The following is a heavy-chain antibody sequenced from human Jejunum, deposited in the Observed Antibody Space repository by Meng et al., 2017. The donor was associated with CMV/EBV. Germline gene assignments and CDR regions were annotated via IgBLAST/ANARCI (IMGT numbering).Heavy chain of an antibody. J-gene: IGHJ5*02. CDR3: ARDYSVHGWHKWFDP. CDR1: GGSITTSAYY. D-gene: IGHD5/OR15-5a*01. V-gene: IGHV4-39*07. CDR2: VFYSGTT. Sequence: SGGSITTSAYYWAWVRQAPGKGPELIAGVFYSGTTYYNPSLKSRVTMSVDTSTNQFFLNLYSMTAADTAVYYCARDYSVHGWHKWFDPWGQGILVTVSS.